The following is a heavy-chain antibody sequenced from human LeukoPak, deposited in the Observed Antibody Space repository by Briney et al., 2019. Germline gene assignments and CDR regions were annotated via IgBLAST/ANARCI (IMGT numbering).Heavy chain of an antibody. CDR1: GFTFSSYA. Sequence: GGSLRLSCAASGFTFSSYAMHWVRQAPGKGLEWVAVISYDGSNKYYADSVKGRFTISRDNSKNTLYLQMNSLRAEDTAVYYCARVHGSSSWLYYFDYWGQGTLVTVSS. CDR3: ARVHGSSSWLYYFDY. V-gene: IGHV3-30-3*01. J-gene: IGHJ4*02. D-gene: IGHD6-13*01. CDR2: ISYDGSNK.